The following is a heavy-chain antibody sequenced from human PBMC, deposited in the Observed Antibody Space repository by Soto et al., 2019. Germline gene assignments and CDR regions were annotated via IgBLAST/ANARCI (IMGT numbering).Heavy chain of an antibody. V-gene: IGHV1-18*01. CDR1: GYTFSTYG. CDR3: ARDWKGAEGFDP. Sequence: QVQLVQSGAEVKKPGASVKVSCKASGYTFSTYGFSWVRQAPGQGLEWMGWIGADNGDTNYAQNFQGRVTMTTDTSTTTSYMELRSLTSDDTAVYFCARDWKGAEGFDPWVQGTLVTVSS. CDR2: IGADNGDT. J-gene: IGHJ5*02. D-gene: IGHD1-1*01.